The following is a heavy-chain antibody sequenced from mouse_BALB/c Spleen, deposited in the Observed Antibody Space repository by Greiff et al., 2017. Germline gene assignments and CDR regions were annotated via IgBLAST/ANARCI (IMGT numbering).Heavy chain of an antibody. Sequence: VQLQQSGAELAKPGASVKMSCKASGYTFTSYWMHWVKQRPGQGLEWIGYINPSTGYTEYNQKFKDKATLTADKSSSTAYMQLSSLTSEDSAVYYCARSPRSPYYFDYWGQGTTLTVSS. D-gene: IGHD1-1*01. CDR1: GYTFTSYW. CDR2: INPSTGYT. CDR3: ARSPRSPYYFDY. V-gene: IGHV1-7*01. J-gene: IGHJ2*01.